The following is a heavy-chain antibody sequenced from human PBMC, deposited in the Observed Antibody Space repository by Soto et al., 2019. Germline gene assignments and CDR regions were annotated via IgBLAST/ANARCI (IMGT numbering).Heavy chain of an antibody. CDR1: GCTVSSYA. V-gene: IGHV1-69*13. Sequence: SVKVSCKASGCTVSSYAISCVRQAPGQVLEWMGGIIPIFGTANYAQKFQGRVTITADESTSTAYMELSSLRSEDTAVYYCASQLGYCSSTSCYPSASQYNWFDPWGQGTLVTVSS. D-gene: IGHD2-2*01. CDR3: ASQLGYCSSTSCYPSASQYNWFDP. J-gene: IGHJ5*02. CDR2: IIPIFGTA.